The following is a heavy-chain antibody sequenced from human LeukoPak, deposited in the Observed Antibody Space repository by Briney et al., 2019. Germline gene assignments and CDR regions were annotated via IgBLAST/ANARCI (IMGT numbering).Heavy chain of an antibody. CDR2: IYPGDSDT. D-gene: IGHD3-22*01. CDR3: ARPQGADSSGYYVY. V-gene: IGHV5-51*01. CDR1: GYRFTSYW. J-gene: IGHJ4*02. Sequence: GESLQISFKGSGYRFTSYWIGWVRQMPGKGLEWMGIIYPGDSDTRYSPSFQGQVTISADKSISTAYLQWSSLKASDTAMYYCARPQGADSSGYYVYWGQGTLVTVSS.